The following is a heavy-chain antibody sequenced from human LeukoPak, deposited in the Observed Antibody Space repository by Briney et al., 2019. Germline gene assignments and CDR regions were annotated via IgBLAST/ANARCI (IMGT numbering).Heavy chain of an antibody. V-gene: IGHV3-30*18. CDR2: ISYDGSNK. CDR3: AKDLPYSSGWSYGLDY. D-gene: IGHD6-19*01. J-gene: IGHJ4*02. Sequence: QPGRSLRLSCAASGFTFSSYGMHWVRQAPGKGLEWVAVISYDGSNKYYADSVKGRFTISRDNSKNTLYLQMNSLRAEDTAVYYCAKDLPYSSGWSYGLDYWGQGTLVTVSS. CDR1: GFTFSSYG.